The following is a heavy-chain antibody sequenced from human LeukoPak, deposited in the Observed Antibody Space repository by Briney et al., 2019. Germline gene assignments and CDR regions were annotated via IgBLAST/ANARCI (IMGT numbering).Heavy chain of an antibody. CDR3: ATAGNYRFDN. CDR1: GFTFSTYW. Sequence: GGSLRLSCAASGFTFSTYWMHWVRQTPGKGLAWVSRVNPDGSSINYADSVKGRFTNSRDNAKSTLYLQMKSVTAEDTAVYYCATAGNYRFDNWGQGILVTVSS. J-gene: IGHJ5*02. V-gene: IGHV3-74*01. D-gene: IGHD5-24*01. CDR2: VNPDGSSI.